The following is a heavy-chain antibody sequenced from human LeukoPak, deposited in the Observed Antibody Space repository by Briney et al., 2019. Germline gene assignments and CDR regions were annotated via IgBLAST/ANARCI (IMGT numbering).Heavy chain of an antibody. CDR2: ISGSGNNT. J-gene: IGHJ4*02. Sequence: GGSLRLSCAGSGFTFSDYAMSWVRQAPGKGLEWVSTISGSGNNTFYADSVEGRFTITRDNSKNTLYLQMNTLRAEDTAVYYCAKGLPYWGQGALVTVSS. CDR1: GFTFSDYA. CDR3: AKGLPY. D-gene: IGHD2-15*01. V-gene: IGHV3-23*01.